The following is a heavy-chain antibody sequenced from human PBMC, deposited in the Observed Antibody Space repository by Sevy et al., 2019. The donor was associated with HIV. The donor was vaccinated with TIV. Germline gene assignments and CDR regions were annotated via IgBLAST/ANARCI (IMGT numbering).Heavy chain of an antibody. CDR3: ARDCSSSSCLWGMDV. CDR1: GFTFSSYW. V-gene: IGHV3-7*03. Sequence: GGSLRLSCAASGFTFSSYWMIWVRQAPGKGLEWVAHIKRDGTEKYYVDSVKGRFTISRDNAKNSLYLQMNSLRAEDTAVYYCARDCSSSSCLWGMDVWGQGTTVTVSS. CDR2: IKRDGTEK. D-gene: IGHD2-2*01. J-gene: IGHJ6*02.